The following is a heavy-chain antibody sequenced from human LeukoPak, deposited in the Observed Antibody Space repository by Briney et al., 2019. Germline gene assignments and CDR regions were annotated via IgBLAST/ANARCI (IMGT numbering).Heavy chain of an antibody. CDR1: RFTFSSYA. Sequence: GGSLRLSCAATRFTFSSYAMGWVRQAPGKGLEWVSVIDGSGGTTYYAGSVKGRFTISRDNSKNTLYLQMNSLRAEDTAVYYCAKEHEYHDYFDHWGQETLVIVSS. V-gene: IGHV3-23*01. D-gene: IGHD2-2*01. CDR2: IDGSGGTT. J-gene: IGHJ4*02. CDR3: AKEHEYHDYFDH.